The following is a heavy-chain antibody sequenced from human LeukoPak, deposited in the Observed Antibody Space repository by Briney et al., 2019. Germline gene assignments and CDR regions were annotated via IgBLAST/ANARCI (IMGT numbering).Heavy chain of an antibody. J-gene: IGHJ4*02. Sequence: SETLSLTCTVSGGSISSYYWSWIRQPAGKRLEWIGRIYTSGSTNYNPSLKSRVTMSVDTSKNQFSLKLSSVTAADTAVYYCARDTPGCSSTSCPLDYWGQGTLVTVSS. CDR3: ARDTPGCSSTSCPLDY. V-gene: IGHV4-4*07. CDR1: GGSISSYY. CDR2: IYTSGST. D-gene: IGHD2-2*01.